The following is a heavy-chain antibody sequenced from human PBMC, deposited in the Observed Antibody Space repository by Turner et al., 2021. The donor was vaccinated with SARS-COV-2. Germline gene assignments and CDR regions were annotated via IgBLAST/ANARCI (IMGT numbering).Heavy chain of an antibody. V-gene: IGHV4-4*07. D-gene: IGHD4-17*01. Sequence: QVQLQESGPRLVKPSEPLSLTCSVSGGSISHFYWSWIRQPAGKGLEWIGRIYSSGSTNYNPSLKSRITMSIDTSKNQFSLKVNSVTAADTAVYYCARDGDLRRNWFDPWGQGTLVTVSS. CDR3: ARDGDLRRNWFDP. CDR1: GGSISHFY. CDR2: IYSSGST. J-gene: IGHJ5*02.